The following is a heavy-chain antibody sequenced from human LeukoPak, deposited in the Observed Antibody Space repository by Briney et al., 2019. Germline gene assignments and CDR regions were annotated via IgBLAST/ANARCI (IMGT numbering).Heavy chain of an antibody. J-gene: IGHJ4*02. Sequence: PSQTLSLTCTVSGGSISSGSYYWTWIRQPAGKGLEWIGRIYTSGRTEYNPSLKSRVTISVDTTQNQFSLKLSSVTAADTAVYYCARVPLHSHYFDYWGQGTLVTVSS. CDR3: ARVPLHSHYFDY. CDR2: IYTSGRT. CDR1: GGSISSGSYY. D-gene: IGHD2-21*01. V-gene: IGHV4-61*02.